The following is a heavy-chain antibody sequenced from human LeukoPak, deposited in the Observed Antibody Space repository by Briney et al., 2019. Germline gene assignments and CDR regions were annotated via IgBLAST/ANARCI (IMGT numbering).Heavy chain of an antibody. J-gene: IGHJ4*02. D-gene: IGHD3-10*01. CDR3: ARAVGPYDY. Sequence: GGSLRLSCAASGFTFSTYGIHWVRQAPGKGREWGAVIWHDGSNKYYSDSVKGRFTISRDNSKNTLYLQMNSLRAEDTAVYFCARAVGPYDYWGQGTLVTVSS. CDR2: IWHDGSNK. CDR1: GFTFSTYG. V-gene: IGHV3-33*01.